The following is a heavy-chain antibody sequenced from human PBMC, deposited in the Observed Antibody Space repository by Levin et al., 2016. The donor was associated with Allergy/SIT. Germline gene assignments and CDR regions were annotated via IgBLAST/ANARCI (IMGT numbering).Heavy chain of an antibody. CDR2: IYYSGST. CDR3: ARAIGTRDYDYVWGSYRPDAFDI. D-gene: IGHD3-16*02. V-gene: IGHV4-59*13. Sequence: SETLSLTCTVSGGSISSYYWSWIRQPPGKGLEWIGYIYYSGSTNYNPSLKSRVTISVDTSKNQFSLKLSSVTAADTAVYYCARAIGTRDYDYVWGSYRPDAFDIWGQGTMVTVSS. CDR1: GGSISSYY. J-gene: IGHJ3*02.